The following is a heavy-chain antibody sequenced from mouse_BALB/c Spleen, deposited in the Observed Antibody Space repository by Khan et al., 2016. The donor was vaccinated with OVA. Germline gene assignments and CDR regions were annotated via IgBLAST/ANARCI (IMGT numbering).Heavy chain of an antibody. V-gene: IGHV1-76*01. J-gene: IGHJ2*01. CDR2: INPGTGNT. Sequence: QVQLKESGTELVRPGASVKLSCKTSGYTFTSYWIYWVNQRSGQGLEWIARINPGTGNTYYSEKFNGKASLTADKSSSTAYMHLSSLKSEDSAIYVCAREEALDYFDYWGQGTTLTVSS. CDR1: GYTFTSYW. CDR3: AREEALDYFDY.